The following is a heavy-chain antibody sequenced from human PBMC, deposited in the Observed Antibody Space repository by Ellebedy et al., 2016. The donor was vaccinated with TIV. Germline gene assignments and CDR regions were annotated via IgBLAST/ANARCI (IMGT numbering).Heavy chain of an antibody. D-gene: IGHD3-3*01. CDR3: ASSRVYYDFWSGYYRADY. CDR2: ISSSSSTI. CDR1: GFTFSSYS. V-gene: IGHV3-48*04. J-gene: IGHJ4*02. Sequence: GGSLRLXXAASGFTFSSYSMNWVRQAPGKGLEWVSYISSSSSTIYYADSVKGRFTISRDNAKNTLYLQMNSLRAEDTAVYYCASSRVYYDFWSGYYRADYWGQGTLVTVSS.